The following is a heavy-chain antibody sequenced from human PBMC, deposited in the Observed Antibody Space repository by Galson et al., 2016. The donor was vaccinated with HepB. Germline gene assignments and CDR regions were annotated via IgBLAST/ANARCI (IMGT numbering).Heavy chain of an antibody. CDR3: ARANWKHYSNSLWFDP. CDR2: IKQDGSES. V-gene: IGHV3-7*01. Sequence: SLRLSCAASEFIFSSYWMSWVRQAPGQGLEWVANIKQDGSESYYVDSVKGRFTISRDNAKNSLFLQMNSLRAEDAAVYYCARANWKHYSNSLWFDPWGQGTLVIVSS. J-gene: IGHJ5*02. CDR1: EFIFSSYW. D-gene: IGHD4-11*01.